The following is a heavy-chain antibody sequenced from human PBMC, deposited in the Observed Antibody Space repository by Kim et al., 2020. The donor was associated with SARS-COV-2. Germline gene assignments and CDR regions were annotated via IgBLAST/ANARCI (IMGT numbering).Heavy chain of an antibody. J-gene: IGHJ5*02. V-gene: IGHV1-3*01. CDR3: AREGSGSYNWLDP. Sequence: YATNFQGRLTITRETAATTAYMELSRLTSKDTAVYFCAREGSGSYNWLDPWGQGTLVTVSS. D-gene: IGHD3-10*01.